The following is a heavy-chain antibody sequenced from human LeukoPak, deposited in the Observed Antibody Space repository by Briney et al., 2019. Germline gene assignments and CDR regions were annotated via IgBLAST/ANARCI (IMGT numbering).Heavy chain of an antibody. Sequence: GGSLRLSCAASGFTFSSYAMHWVRQAPGKGLEWVAVISYDGSNKYYADSVKGRFTVSRDNSKNALYLQMNSLRAEDTAVYYCARDDYGDTATPDYWGQGTLVTVSS. CDR1: GFTFSSYA. CDR3: ARDDYGDTATPDY. CDR2: ISYDGSNK. V-gene: IGHV3-30-3*01. J-gene: IGHJ4*02. D-gene: IGHD4-17*01.